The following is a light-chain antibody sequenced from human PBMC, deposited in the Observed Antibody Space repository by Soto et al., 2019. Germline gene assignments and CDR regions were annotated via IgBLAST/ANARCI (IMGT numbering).Light chain of an antibody. J-gene: IGLJ2*01. CDR1: SSDVGGYNY. CDR2: DVS. Sequence: QSALTQPRSVSGSPGQSVTISCTGTSSDVGGYNYVSWYQQHPGKAPKLMIYDVSKRPSGVPDRFSGSKSGNTASLTISGLQDEDDADYYCCSYAGSYVVFGGGTKVTVL. V-gene: IGLV2-11*01. CDR3: CSYAGSYVV.